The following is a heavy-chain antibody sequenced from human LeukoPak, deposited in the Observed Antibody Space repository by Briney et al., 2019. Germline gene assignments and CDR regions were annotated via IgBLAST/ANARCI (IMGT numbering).Heavy chain of an antibody. CDR2: MNPNSGNT. V-gene: IGHV1-8*02. CDR1: GGTFSSYT. Sequence: ASVKVSCKASGGTFSSYTISWVRQAPGQGLEWMGWMNPNSGNTGYAQKFQGRVTMTRNTSISTAYMELSSLRSEDTAVYYCARKRAVAVNWFDPWGQGTLVTVSS. CDR3: ARKRAVAVNWFDP. D-gene: IGHD6-19*01. J-gene: IGHJ5*02.